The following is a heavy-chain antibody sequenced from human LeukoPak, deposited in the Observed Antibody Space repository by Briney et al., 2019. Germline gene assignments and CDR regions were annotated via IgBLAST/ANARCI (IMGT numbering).Heavy chain of an antibody. CDR3: VRISTSVAGADY. D-gene: IGHD6-19*01. CDR1: GFTFSTSW. CDR2: IKRDGSET. V-gene: IGHV3-7*01. J-gene: IGHJ4*02. Sequence: GGSLRLSCGASGFTFSTSWMSWVRQAPGKGLEWVANIKRDGSETYYVDSVKGRFTISRENTKNLLFLQMGSLRAEDTAVYFCVRISTSVAGADYWGQGTLVTVSS.